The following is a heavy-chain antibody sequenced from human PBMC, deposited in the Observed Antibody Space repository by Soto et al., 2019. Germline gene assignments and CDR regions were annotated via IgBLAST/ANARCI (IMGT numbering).Heavy chain of an antibody. CDR2: ISGSGGST. Sequence: GGSLRLSCAAPGFTFSSYAMSWVRQAPGKGLEWVSAISGSGGSTYYADSVKGRFTISRDNSKNTLYLQMNSLRAEDTAVYYCAKSDLLYKYYFDYWGQGTLVTVSS. CDR3: AKSDLLYKYYFDY. V-gene: IGHV3-23*01. CDR1: GFTFSSYA. J-gene: IGHJ4*02. D-gene: IGHD1-20*01.